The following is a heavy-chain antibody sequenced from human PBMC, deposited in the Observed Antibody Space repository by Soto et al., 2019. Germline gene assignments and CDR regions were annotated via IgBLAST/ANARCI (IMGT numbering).Heavy chain of an antibody. CDR2: IYYSGST. J-gene: IGHJ5*02. Sequence: SETLSLTCTVSGGSISSSSYYWGWIRQPPGKGLEWIGSIYYSGSTYYNPSLKSRVTISVDTSKNQFSLKLSSVTAADTAVYYCARHRPLDPVVPAARPNWFDPWGQGTLVTVSS. CDR1: GGSISSSSYY. CDR3: ARHRPLDPVVPAARPNWFDP. D-gene: IGHD2-2*01. V-gene: IGHV4-39*01.